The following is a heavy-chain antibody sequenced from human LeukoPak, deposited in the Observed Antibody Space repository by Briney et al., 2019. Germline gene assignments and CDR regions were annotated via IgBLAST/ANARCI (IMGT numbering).Heavy chain of an antibody. V-gene: IGHV3-30-3*01. CDR1: GFTFSSYT. CDR2: ISYDGSNK. D-gene: IGHD1-26*01. J-gene: IGHJ4*02. CDR3: ARDRSGSYLGYFDY. Sequence: GGSLRLSCAASGFTFSSYTMHWVRQAPGKRLEGVAVISYDGSNKYYGDSVKGRFTISRDNSKNTLYLQMNSLRTEDTAVYYCARDRSGSYLGYFDYWGQGTLVTVSS.